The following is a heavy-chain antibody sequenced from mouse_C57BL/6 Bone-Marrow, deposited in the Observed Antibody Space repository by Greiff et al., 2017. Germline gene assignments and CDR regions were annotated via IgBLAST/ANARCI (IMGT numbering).Heavy chain of an antibody. CDR3: AREGAFYYAMDD. J-gene: IGHJ4*01. Sequence: QVQLQQSGAELVRPGTSVKMSCKASGYTFTNYWIGWAKQRPGRGLEWIGDIYPGGGSTNYNEKFKGKATLTADKSSSTAYMQFSSLTSEDAAIYYCAREGAFYYAMDDWGQGTSVTVSS. CDR1: GYTFTNYW. V-gene: IGHV1-63*01. CDR2: IYPGGGST. D-gene: IGHD3-1*01.